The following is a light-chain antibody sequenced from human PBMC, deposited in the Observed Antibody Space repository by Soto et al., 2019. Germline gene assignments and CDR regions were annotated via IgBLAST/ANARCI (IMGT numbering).Light chain of an antibody. J-gene: IGLJ2*01. Sequence: SYVLTQPPSVSVSPGQTASITCSGDKLGDKYACWYQQKPGQSPVLVIYQDSKRPSGIPERFSGSNSGNTATLTISGTQAMDEADYYCQAWDSSTAGVFGGGTKLTVL. CDR1: KLGDKY. V-gene: IGLV3-1*01. CDR2: QDS. CDR3: QAWDSSTAGV.